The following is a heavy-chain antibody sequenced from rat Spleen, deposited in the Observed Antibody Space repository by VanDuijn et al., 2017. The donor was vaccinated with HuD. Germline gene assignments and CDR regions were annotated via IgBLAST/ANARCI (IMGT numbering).Heavy chain of an antibody. CDR1: GFSPTSYN. Sequence: QVQLKESGPGLVQPSQTLSLTCTVAGFSPTSYNVHWVRQPPGKGLEWMGVIWNTGGTRYNSALKSRLSISRDTSKSQVFLKMNSLQTEDTATYYCSCDGYYWGQGVMVTVSS. J-gene: IGHJ2*01. CDR2: IWNTGGT. D-gene: IGHD1-12*03. CDR3: SCDGYY. V-gene: IGHV2-41*01.